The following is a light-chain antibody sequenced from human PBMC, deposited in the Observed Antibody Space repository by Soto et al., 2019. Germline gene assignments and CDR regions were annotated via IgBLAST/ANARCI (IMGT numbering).Light chain of an antibody. J-gene: IGKJ1*01. CDR3: QQYNNWPPWT. CDR1: QSVSSN. CDR2: GAS. Sequence: DIVRNQSPSTVSVSPWERATLSCRASQSVSSNLAWYQQKPGQAPRLLIYGASTRATGIPARFSGSGSGTEFTLTISSLQSEDFAVYYCQQYNNWPPWTVGQGAKVDIK. V-gene: IGKV3-15*01.